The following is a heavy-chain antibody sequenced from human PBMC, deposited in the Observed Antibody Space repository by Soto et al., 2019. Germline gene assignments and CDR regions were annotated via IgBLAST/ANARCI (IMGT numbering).Heavy chain of an antibody. CDR1: GFTVSSNY. CDR2: IYSGGST. J-gene: IGHJ5*02. D-gene: IGHD3-22*01. Sequence: EVQLVESGGGLIRPGGSLRLSCAASGFTVSSNYMSWVRQAPGKGLEWVSVIYSGGSTYYADSVKGRFTISRDNSKNTLYLQMNSLRAEDTAVYYCARDKGPYYYDSSGYGFDPWGQGTLVTVSS. CDR3: ARDKGPYYYDSSGYGFDP. V-gene: IGHV3-53*01.